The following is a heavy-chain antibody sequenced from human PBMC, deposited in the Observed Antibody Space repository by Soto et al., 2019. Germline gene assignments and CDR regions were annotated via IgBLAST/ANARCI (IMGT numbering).Heavy chain of an antibody. CDR1: GYSFAGYW. V-gene: IGHV5-10-1*01. CDR3: ARQIYDSDTGPNFQYYFDS. D-gene: IGHD3-22*01. CDR2: IDPSDSQT. Sequence: GESLKISCKGSGYSFAGYWITWVRQKPGKGLEWMGRIDPSDSQTYYSPSFRGHVTISVTKSITTVFLQWSSLRASDTAMYYCARQIYDSDTGPNFQYYFDSWGQGTPFTVPQ. J-gene: IGHJ4*02.